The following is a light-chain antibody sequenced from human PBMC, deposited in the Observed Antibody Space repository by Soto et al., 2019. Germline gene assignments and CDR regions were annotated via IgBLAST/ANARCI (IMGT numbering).Light chain of an antibody. CDR2: EAS. J-gene: IGKJ5*01. CDR1: HSISRS. V-gene: IGKV1-5*01. Sequence: DSHISWSPPNLSAPVLHIATISCRASHSISRSLTWYQQKPGKAPKLLIYEASSLESGVPSRFSGSGSGTEFTLTISGLQPDDFATYYCQQFNSYPLTFGQGTRVEI. CDR3: QQFNSYPLT.